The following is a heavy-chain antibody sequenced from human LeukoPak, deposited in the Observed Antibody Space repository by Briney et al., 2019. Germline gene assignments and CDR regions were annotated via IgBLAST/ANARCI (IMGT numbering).Heavy chain of an antibody. CDR1: GFDISYNY. V-gene: IGHV3-7*01. D-gene: IGHD5-12*01. Sequence: GGSLRLSCVASGFDISYNYVGWVRQAPGKGLEWVASIKQDGSEKYYVDSVKGRFTISRDNAKNSLYLQMNSLRAEDSAVYYCAREGYTGYDFDYWGQGTLVTVSS. CDR2: IKQDGSEK. J-gene: IGHJ4*02. CDR3: AREGYTGYDFDY.